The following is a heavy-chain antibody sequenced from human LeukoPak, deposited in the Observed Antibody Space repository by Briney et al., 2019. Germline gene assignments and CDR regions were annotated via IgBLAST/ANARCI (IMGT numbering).Heavy chain of an antibody. V-gene: IGHV3-23*01. D-gene: IGHD2-8*02. Sequence: GGSLRLSCEASGFTLSTFAMIWVRQPPGKGLEWVSSIFPSGGEIHYADSVRGRFTISRDNSKSTLSLQMNSLRAEDTAIYYCATYRQVLLPFESWGQGTLVTVSS. CDR3: ATYRQVLLPFES. CDR1: GFTLSTFA. CDR2: IFPSGGEI. J-gene: IGHJ4*02.